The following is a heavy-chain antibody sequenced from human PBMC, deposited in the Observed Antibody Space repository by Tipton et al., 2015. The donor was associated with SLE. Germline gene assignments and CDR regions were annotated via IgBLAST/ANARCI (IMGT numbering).Heavy chain of an antibody. CDR1: GGSISSGSYY. Sequence: TLSLTCTVSGGSISSGSYYWSWIRQPAGKGLEWIGRIYTSGSTNYNPSLKSRVTISVDTSKNQFSLKLSSVTAADTAVYYCARGFTSNARGSGNWFDPWGQGTLVTVSS. J-gene: IGHJ5*02. D-gene: IGHD1-1*01. CDR2: IYTSGST. V-gene: IGHV4-61*02. CDR3: ARGFTSNARGSGNWFDP.